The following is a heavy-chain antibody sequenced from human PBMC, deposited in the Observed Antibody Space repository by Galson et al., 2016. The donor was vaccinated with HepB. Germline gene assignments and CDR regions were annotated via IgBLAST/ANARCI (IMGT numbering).Heavy chain of an antibody. CDR3: ASTVPRGVVVVPANWFGP. J-gene: IGHJ5*02. CDR1: GFTSSTSV. Sequence: SVKVSCKASGFTSSTSVVQWVRQARGQRLEWIGWIVVGSGNTKYAPTLQERVVISRDMSAGIVYMELTGLRTEDAAVYYCASTVPRGVVVVPANWFGPWGPGTLVTVSS. V-gene: IGHV1-58*01. CDR2: IVVGSGNT. D-gene: IGHD2-2*01.